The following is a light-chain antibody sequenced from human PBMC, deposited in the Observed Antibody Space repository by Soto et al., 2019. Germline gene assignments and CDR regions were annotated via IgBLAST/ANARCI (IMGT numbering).Light chain of an antibody. CDR1: QSINSE. CDR3: QQGHTWPLT. V-gene: IGKV3-15*01. Sequence: EIVMTQSPATLSLSPGERAALSCRASQSINSELAWYQQKPGQPPRLLIYSASTRATGVPARFTGSESGSEFTLTISGLQSEDFAVYYCQQGHTWPLTFGQGTSLEI. J-gene: IGKJ2*01. CDR2: SAS.